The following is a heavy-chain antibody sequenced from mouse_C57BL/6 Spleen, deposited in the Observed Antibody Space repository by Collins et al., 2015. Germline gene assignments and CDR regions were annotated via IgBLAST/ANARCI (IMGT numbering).Heavy chain of an antibody. CDR3: ARGGYYSNYEVWFAY. Sequence: SCKASGYTFTSYWITWVKQRPGQGLEWIGDIYPGSGSTNYNEKFKSKATLTVDTSSSTAYMQLSSLTSEDSAVYYCARGGYYSNYEVWFAYWGQGTLVTVSA. V-gene: IGHV1-55*01. CDR1: GYTFTSYW. J-gene: IGHJ3*01. D-gene: IGHD2-5*01. CDR2: IYPGSGST.